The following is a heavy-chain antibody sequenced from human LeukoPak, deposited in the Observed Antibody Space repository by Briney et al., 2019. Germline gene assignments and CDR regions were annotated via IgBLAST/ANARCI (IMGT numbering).Heavy chain of an antibody. Sequence: SETLSLTCTVSGGSISSYYWSWIRQPAGKGLEWIGRIYTSGSTNYNPPLKSRVTMSVDTSKNQFSLKLSSVTAADTAVYYCASTIAAHGHDAFDIWGQGTMVTVSS. V-gene: IGHV4-4*07. CDR1: GGSISSYY. D-gene: IGHD6-6*01. J-gene: IGHJ3*02. CDR2: IYTSGST. CDR3: ASTIAAHGHDAFDI.